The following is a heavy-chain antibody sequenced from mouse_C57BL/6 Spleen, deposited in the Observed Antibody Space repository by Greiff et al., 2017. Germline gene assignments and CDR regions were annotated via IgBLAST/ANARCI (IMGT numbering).Heavy chain of an antibody. Sequence: EVQVVESGAELVRPGASVKLSCTASGFNIKDDYMNWVKQRPEQGLEWIGWIDPENGDTEYASKFQGKATITADTSSNTAYLQLSSLTSEDTAVYYCTCYYYGSSYVSYWGQGTTLTVSS. CDR2: IDPENGDT. CDR3: TCYYYGSSYVSY. J-gene: IGHJ2*01. V-gene: IGHV14-4*01. CDR1: GFNIKDDY. D-gene: IGHD1-1*01.